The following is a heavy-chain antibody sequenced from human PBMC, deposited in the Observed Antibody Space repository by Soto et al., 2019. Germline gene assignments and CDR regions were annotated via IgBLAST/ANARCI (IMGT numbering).Heavy chain of an antibody. J-gene: IGHJ5*02. D-gene: IGHD3-3*01. CDR2: IIPIFGTA. CDR1: GGTFSSYA. CDR3: ARVLPKGYYDFWSGLHWFDP. Sequence: AASVKVSCRASGGTFSSYASSWVRQAPGQGLEWMGGIIPIFGTANYAQKFQGRVTITADESTSTAYMELSSLRSEDTAVYYCARVLPKGYYDFWSGLHWFDPCGQGTLVAVSS. V-gene: IGHV1-69*13.